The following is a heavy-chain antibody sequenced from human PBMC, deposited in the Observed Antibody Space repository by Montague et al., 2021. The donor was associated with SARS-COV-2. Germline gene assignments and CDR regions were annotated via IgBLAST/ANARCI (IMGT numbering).Heavy chain of an antibody. Sequence: SETLSLTCTVSGGSISNHYWSWIRQPPGKGLEWIAFYSGNTNYNPSLKSRVTISVDTSENQFSLKLSSVTAADTAVYYSATYGSGTKDDAFDIWGQGTMVTVSS. V-gene: IGHV4-59*11. CDR3: ATYGSGTKDDAFDI. J-gene: IGHJ3*02. CDR2: FYSGNT. D-gene: IGHD3-10*01. CDR1: GGSISNHY.